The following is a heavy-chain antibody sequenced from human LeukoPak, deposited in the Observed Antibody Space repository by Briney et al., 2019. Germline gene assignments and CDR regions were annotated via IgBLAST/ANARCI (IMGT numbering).Heavy chain of an antibody. CDR3: ARDTAMANYYYYMDV. CDR2: ISSSSSTI. CDR1: GFTFSSYS. Sequence: GGSLRLSCAASGFTFSSYSMNWVRQAPGKGLEWVSYISSSSSTIYYADSVKGRFTISRDNAKNSLYLQMNSLRAEDTAVYYCARDTAMANYYYYMDVWGKGTTVTVSS. V-gene: IGHV3-48*01. D-gene: IGHD5-18*01. J-gene: IGHJ6*03.